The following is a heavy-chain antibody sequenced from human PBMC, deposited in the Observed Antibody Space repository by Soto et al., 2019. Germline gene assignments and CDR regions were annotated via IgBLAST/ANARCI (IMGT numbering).Heavy chain of an antibody. V-gene: IGHV1-3*05. Sequence: QVQLVQSGAEEKKPGASVTVSCKASGYTFTYYTVHWVRQAPGQRLEWMGWINAGDGNTKYSPNFQGRVTITKDTXAXXVYMELSSLRSEDTAVYFCTSDYYDSSGYYPKFDYWGQGTLVTVSS. CDR2: INAGDGNT. CDR1: GYTFTYYT. CDR3: TSDYYDSSGYYPKFDY. D-gene: IGHD3-22*01. J-gene: IGHJ4*02.